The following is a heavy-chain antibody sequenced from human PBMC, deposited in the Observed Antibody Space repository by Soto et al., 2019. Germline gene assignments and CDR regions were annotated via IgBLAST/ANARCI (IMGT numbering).Heavy chain of an antibody. Sequence: PGGSLRLSCTTSGFTFSNYGMHWVRQAPGKGLEWVAVFWANGINKYYADSVKGRFTVSRDNSKNTLYLQMDSLRAEDTAMYYCARDTDTTSNYGSFDPWGQGTPVTVSS. CDR2: FWANGINK. D-gene: IGHD3-9*01. V-gene: IGHV3-33*01. J-gene: IGHJ5*02. CDR1: GFTFSNYG. CDR3: ARDTDTTSNYGSFDP.